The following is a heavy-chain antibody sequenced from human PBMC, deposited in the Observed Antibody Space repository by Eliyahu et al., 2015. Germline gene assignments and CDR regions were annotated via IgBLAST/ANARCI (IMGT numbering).Heavy chain of an antibody. J-gene: IGHJ3*02. CDR1: GYTFTSYY. V-gene: IGHV1-46*01. D-gene: IGHD3-9*01. Sequence: QVQLVQSGAEVKKPGASVKVSCKASGYTFTSYYMHWVRQAPGQGLEWMGIINPSGGSTSYAQKFQGRVTMTRDTSTSTVYMELSSLRSEDTAVYYCARVSTYYDILTGIRPYAFDIWGQGTMVTVSS. CDR3: ARVSTYYDILTGIRPYAFDI. CDR2: INPSGGST.